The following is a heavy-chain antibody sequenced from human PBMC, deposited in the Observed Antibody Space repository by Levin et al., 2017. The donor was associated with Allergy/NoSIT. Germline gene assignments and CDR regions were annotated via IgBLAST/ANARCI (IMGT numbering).Heavy chain of an antibody. Sequence: GESLKISCAASGFTFSSYAMSWVRQAPGKGLEWVSAISGSGGSTYYADSVKGRFTISRDNSKNTLYLQMNSLRAEDTAVYYCAKEAAPGVEMATITSYWGQGTLVTVSS. CDR1: GFTFSSYA. CDR2: ISGSGGST. J-gene: IGHJ4*02. D-gene: IGHD5-24*01. V-gene: IGHV3-23*01. CDR3: AKEAAPGVEMATITSY.